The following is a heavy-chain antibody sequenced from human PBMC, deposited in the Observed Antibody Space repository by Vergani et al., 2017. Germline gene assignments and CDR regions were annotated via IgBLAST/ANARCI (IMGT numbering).Heavy chain of an antibody. Sequence: QVQLVQSGAEVKKPGASVKVSCKASGYTFTSYDINWVRQATGQGLEWMGWMNPNSGNTGYAQKFQVRVTMTRNTSISTAYIELSSMRSEDTSLYYCACFHLRTEQCGVVIPSNFYGMDVWGQGTTVTVSS. D-gene: IGHD3-3*01. V-gene: IGHV1-8*01. CDR1: GYTFTSYD. J-gene: IGHJ6*02. CDR2: MNPNSGNT. CDR3: ACFHLRTEQCGVVIPSNFYGMDV.